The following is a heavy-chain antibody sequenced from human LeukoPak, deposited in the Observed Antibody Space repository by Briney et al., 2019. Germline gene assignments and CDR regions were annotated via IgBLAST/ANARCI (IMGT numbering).Heavy chain of an antibody. V-gene: IGHV1-2*02. CDR2: INPNSGGT. D-gene: IGHD3-22*01. CDR1: GYTFTGYY. Sequence: ASVKVSCKASGYTFTGYYMHWVRQAPGQGLEWMGWINPNSGGTNYAQKFQGRVTMTRDTSISTAYMELSRLRSDDTAVYYCAREGVGTYYYDSSGYMGDYWGQGTLVTVSS. CDR3: AREGVGTYYYDSSGYMGDY. J-gene: IGHJ4*02.